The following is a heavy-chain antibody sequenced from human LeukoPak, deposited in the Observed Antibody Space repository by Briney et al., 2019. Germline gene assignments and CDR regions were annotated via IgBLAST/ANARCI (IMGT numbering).Heavy chain of an antibody. V-gene: IGHV1-46*01. CDR3: ATSITMIPTDAFDI. J-gene: IGHJ3*02. D-gene: IGHD3-22*01. CDR2: INPSGGST. CDR1: GYTFTSYY. Sequence: ASVKVSCKASGYTFTSYYMHWVRQAPGQGLEWMGIINPSGGSTSYAQKFQGRVTMTEDTSTDTAYMELSSLRSEDTAVYYCATSITMIPTDAFDIWGQGTMVTVSS.